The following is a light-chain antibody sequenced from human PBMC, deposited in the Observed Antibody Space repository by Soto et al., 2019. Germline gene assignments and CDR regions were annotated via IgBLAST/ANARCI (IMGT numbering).Light chain of an antibody. CDR1: QSVRGNY. CDR3: QQYGFSLRT. Sequence: EIVLTQSPGTLSLSPGERATLSCRASQSVRGNYLAWYKQTPGQAPRLXSSGASSRASGIPDRFSGSGSGTEFTLTISRLEPEDFEVYYCQQYGFSLRTFGQGTKVDIK. CDR2: GAS. J-gene: IGKJ1*01. V-gene: IGKV3-20*01.